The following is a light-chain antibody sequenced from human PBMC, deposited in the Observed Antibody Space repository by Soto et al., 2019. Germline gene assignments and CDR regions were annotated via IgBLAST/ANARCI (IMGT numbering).Light chain of an antibody. Sequence: EIVLTQSPATLSLSPGERATLSCRASQSVSNYLGWYQQKSGQAPRLLISDVSKRATGIPARFSGSGSGTDFTPTISSLEPEDFAVYYCQRRVNWPTFGGGTKVEIK. CDR2: DVS. V-gene: IGKV3-11*01. J-gene: IGKJ4*01. CDR1: QSVSNY. CDR3: QRRVNWPT.